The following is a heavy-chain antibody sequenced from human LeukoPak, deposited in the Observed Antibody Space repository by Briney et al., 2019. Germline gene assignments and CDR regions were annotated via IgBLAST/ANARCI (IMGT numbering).Heavy chain of an antibody. CDR2: FYSGDTI. J-gene: IGHJ4*02. V-gene: IGHV3-53*01. D-gene: IGHD3-22*01. CDR1: GFTVSSNY. CDR3: ARDEKYYDSSGYAGY. Sequence: GGSLRLSCAASGFTVSSNYMSWVRQAPGKGLEWVSVFYSGDTIYYADSVKGRFTISRDNSKNTLYLQMNSLRAEDTAVYYCARDEKYYDSSGYAGYWGQGTLVTVSS.